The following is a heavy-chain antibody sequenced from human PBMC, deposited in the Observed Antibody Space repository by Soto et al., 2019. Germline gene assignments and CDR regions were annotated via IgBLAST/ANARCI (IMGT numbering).Heavy chain of an antibody. J-gene: IGHJ6*02. CDR1: GFTFSSYG. Sequence: PVGSLRLSCAASGFTFSSYGMHWVRQAPGKGLEGVAVISYDGRNKVYADSVKGRFTLSRDNSRNTVYLQMNSLRVDDTAVYYCAKWAPTYNDFWSGLATSGMHXWGQVTTFTVS. CDR3: AKWAPTYNDFWSGLATSGMHX. V-gene: IGHV3-30*18. D-gene: IGHD3-3*01. CDR2: ISYDGRNK.